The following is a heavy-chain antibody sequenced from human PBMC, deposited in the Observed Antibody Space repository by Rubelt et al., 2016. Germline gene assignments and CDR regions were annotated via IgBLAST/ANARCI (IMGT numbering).Heavy chain of an antibody. D-gene: IGHD3-16*01. CDR3: ARDLGSSPFDY. CDR2: ISSSGGTI. J-gene: IGHJ4*02. V-gene: IGHV3-48*04. CDR1: GFTFRTCN. Sequence: EVQLVESGGGLVKPGGSLRLSCAASGFTFRTCNMNWVRQTPGKGLEWISYISSSGGTIYYADSVKGRFTVSRDNAKNSLFLRMNSLRAEDTAVYYSARDLGSSPFDYWGQGTLVTVS.